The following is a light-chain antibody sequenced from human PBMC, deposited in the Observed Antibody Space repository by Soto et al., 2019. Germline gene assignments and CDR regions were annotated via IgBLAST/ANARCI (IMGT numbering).Light chain of an antibody. J-gene: IGLJ1*01. CDR1: RSDVGGYNY. CDR2: DVS. V-gene: IGLV2-11*01. Sequence: QSVLTQPRSVSGSPGQSVTISCTGTRSDVGGYNYVSWYQQHPGKAPKLMIYDVSKRPSGVPDRFSGSKSGNAASLTISGLHAEDEAYYSCCSYGGSYYVFGTGTKLTVL. CDR3: CSYGGSYYV.